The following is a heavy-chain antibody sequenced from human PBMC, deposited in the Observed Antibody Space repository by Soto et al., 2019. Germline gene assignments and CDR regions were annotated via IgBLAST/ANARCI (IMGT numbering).Heavy chain of an antibody. Sequence: QVQLVESGGGVVQPGRSLRLSCAASGFTFSSYGMHWVRQAPGKGLEWVAVIWYDGSNKYYADSVKGRFTISRDNSKNTLYLQMNSLRAEDTAVYYCARGLGYCTNGVCFLYYYYYGMDVWGQGTTVTVSS. V-gene: IGHV3-33*01. D-gene: IGHD2-8*01. J-gene: IGHJ6*02. CDR2: IWYDGSNK. CDR3: ARGLGYCTNGVCFLYYYYYGMDV. CDR1: GFTFSSYG.